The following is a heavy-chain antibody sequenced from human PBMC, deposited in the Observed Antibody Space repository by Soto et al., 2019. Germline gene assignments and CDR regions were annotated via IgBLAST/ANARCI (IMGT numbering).Heavy chain of an antibody. Sequence: PGGSLRLSCAASGFTFSGSAMHWVRQASGKGLEWVGRIRSKADNYATAYAASVKGRFTISRDDSKNTAYLQMNSLKTEDTAVYFCTGLAADYWGQGTLVTVSS. CDR2: IRSKADNYAT. CDR1: GFTFSGSA. V-gene: IGHV3-73*01. D-gene: IGHD2-15*01. CDR3: TGLAADY. J-gene: IGHJ4*02.